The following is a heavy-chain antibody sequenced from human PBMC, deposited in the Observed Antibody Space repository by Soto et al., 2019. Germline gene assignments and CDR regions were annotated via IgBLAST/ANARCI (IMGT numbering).Heavy chain of an antibody. CDR2: ISSRSSYI. J-gene: IGHJ3*02. Sequence: GGSLRLSCAASGFTFSSSSMNWVRQAPGKGLEWVSSISSRSSYIYYADSVKGRFTISRDNAKNSLYLQMNSLRAEDTAVYYCAKEGIAARPPQNDAFDIWGQGTMVTVSS. CDR1: GFTFSSSS. D-gene: IGHD6-6*01. CDR3: AKEGIAARPPQNDAFDI. V-gene: IGHV3-21*04.